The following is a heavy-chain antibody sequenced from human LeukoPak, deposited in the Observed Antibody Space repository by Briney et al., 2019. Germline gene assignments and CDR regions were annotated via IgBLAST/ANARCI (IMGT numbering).Heavy chain of an antibody. CDR1: GGSMSPYH. V-gene: IGHV4-59*08. CDR2: IYYSGST. CDR3: ARHFGDYDILTGYYMGNWFDP. J-gene: IGHJ5*02. D-gene: IGHD3-9*01. Sequence: SETLSLTCTVSGGSMSPYHWGWIRQPPGKGLEWTGYIYYSGSTNYNPSLKSRVTISVDTSKNQFSLKLSSVTAADTAVYYCARHFGDYDILTGYYMGNWFDPWGQGTLVTVSS.